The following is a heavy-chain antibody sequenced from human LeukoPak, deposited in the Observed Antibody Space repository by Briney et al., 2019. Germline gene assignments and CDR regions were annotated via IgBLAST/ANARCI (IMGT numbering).Heavy chain of an antibody. J-gene: IGHJ5*02. CDR2: IYYSGST. CDR1: GGSISSYY. Sequence: PSETLSLTCTVSGGSISSYYWSWIRQPPGKGLEWIGYIYYSGSTNYNPSLKSRVTISVDTSKNQFSLKLSSVTAADTAVYYCARGLYDYVWGSYRYTRKENNWFDPWGQGTLVTVSS. CDR3: ARGLYDYVWGSYRYTRKENNWFDP. D-gene: IGHD3-16*02. V-gene: IGHV4-59*01.